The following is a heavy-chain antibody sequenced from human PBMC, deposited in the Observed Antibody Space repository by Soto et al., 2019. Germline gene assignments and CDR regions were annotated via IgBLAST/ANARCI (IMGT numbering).Heavy chain of an antibody. Sequence: DVQLVESGGGLVQPGGSLRLSCAASGFTFSSYWMSWVRQAPGKGLEWVANIKQDGSEKYYVDSVKGRFTISRDNAKNSLYLQMNSLRAEDTAVYYCARDGVAARPFYYYYMDVWGKGTTVTVSS. CDR2: IKQDGSEK. CDR3: ARDGVAARPFYYYYMDV. D-gene: IGHD6-6*01. V-gene: IGHV3-7*01. CDR1: GFTFSSYW. J-gene: IGHJ6*03.